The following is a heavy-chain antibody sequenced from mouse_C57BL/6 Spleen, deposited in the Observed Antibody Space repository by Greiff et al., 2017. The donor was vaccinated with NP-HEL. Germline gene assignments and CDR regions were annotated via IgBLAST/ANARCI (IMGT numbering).Heavy chain of an antibody. Sequence: EVKLVESGGGLVKPGGSLKLSCAASGFTFSSYAMSWVRQTPEKRLEWVATISDGGSYTYYPDNVKGRFTISRDNAKNNLYLQMSHLKSEDTAMYYCARVPITTVVGYYFDYWGQGTTLTVSS. D-gene: IGHD1-1*01. CDR2: ISDGGSYT. J-gene: IGHJ2*01. CDR1: GFTFSSYA. CDR3: ARVPITTVVGYYFDY. V-gene: IGHV5-4*03.